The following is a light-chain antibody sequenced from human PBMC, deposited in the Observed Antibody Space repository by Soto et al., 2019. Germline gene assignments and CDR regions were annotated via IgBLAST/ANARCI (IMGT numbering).Light chain of an antibody. CDR3: QQYNNWPFS. CDR2: DVS. Sequence: EIVMTRSPGTRSVSPLGRATLSFMAGQGVTTNFAWYQQKSGQSPRLLIYDVSIRATGVPARFSGTGSETDFTLTISGLQSEDSAVYFCQQYNNWPFSFGQGTRLEIK. CDR1: QGVTTN. V-gene: IGKV3-15*01. J-gene: IGKJ5*01.